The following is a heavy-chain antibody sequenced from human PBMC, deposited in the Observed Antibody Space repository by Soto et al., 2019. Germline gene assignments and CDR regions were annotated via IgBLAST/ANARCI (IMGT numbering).Heavy chain of an antibody. CDR2: IKSISHGGTT. Sequence: EVQLVESGGGLVKPGGSLGLSCAASGFTFSNAWMNWVRQAPGKGLEWVGRIKSISHGGTTDDAAPVKGRLTIARDDSKNTLYLQMNNLQTEDTAVYYCTAGKVGDTKGLDVWGQGTTVTVSS. CDR1: GFTFSNAW. CDR3: TAGKVGDTKGLDV. J-gene: IGHJ6*02. V-gene: IGHV3-15*07. D-gene: IGHD1-26*01.